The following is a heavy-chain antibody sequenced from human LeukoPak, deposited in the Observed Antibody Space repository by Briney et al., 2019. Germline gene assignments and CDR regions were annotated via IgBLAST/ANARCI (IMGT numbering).Heavy chain of an antibody. Sequence: PPGGCLRLSCAASGFTFSSYAMSWVRQAPGKGLEWVSYISSSGSTIYYADSVKGRFTISRDNAKNSLYLQMNSLRAEDTAVYYCAELGITMIGGVWGKGTTVTISS. CDR2: ISSSGSTI. CDR1: GFTFSSYA. CDR3: AELGITMIGGV. D-gene: IGHD3-10*02. V-gene: IGHV3-48*03. J-gene: IGHJ6*04.